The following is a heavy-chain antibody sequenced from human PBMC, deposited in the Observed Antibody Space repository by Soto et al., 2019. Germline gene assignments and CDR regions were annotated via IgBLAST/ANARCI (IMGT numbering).Heavy chain of an antibody. CDR3: SSPYYYDSRGLLTLSFFDH. V-gene: IGHV3-30-3*01. CDR2: ISYDGSIK. D-gene: IGHD3-22*01. CDR1: GFTFTTYA. Sequence: QVQLVESGGGVVQPGGALRPSCAASGFTFTTYAMHWVRQAPGKGLEWVAVISYDGSIKDYADSVKGRFTISRDNSKNTLYLQMNSLTAEDTAVYFCSSPYYYDSRGLLTLSFFDHWGQGTLVAVSS. J-gene: IGHJ4*02.